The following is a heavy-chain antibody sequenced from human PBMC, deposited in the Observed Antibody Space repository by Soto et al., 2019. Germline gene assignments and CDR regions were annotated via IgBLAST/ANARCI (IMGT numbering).Heavy chain of an antibody. CDR1: GGSFSDYA. V-gene: IGHV1-69*01. D-gene: IGHD3-22*01. CDR2: IIPMLGIA. CDR3: ARDGDYYDSSGFQRDYHYYGMDV. Sequence: QVQLVQSGAEVKKPGSSVKVSCQASGGSFSDYAISWVRQAPGQGLEWMGGIIPMLGIADNAQKFQGRVIITADECTSTGYMELSSLRSEDTAVYYCARDGDYYDSSGFQRDYHYYGMDVWGQGTTVTVAS. J-gene: IGHJ6*02.